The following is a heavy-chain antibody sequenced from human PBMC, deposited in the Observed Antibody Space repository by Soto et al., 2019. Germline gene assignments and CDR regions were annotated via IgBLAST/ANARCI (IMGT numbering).Heavy chain of an antibody. CDR2: MNPNSGNT. D-gene: IGHD3-22*01. CDR1: GYTFTSYD. V-gene: IGHV1-8*01. CDR3: ARQALHGYYDSRPFDY. Sequence: GASVKVSCKASGYTFTSYDINWVRQATGQGLEWMGWMNPNSGNTGYAQKFQGRVTMTRNTSISTAYMELSSLRSEDTAVYYCARQALHGYYDSRPFDYWGQGTLVTVSS. J-gene: IGHJ4*02.